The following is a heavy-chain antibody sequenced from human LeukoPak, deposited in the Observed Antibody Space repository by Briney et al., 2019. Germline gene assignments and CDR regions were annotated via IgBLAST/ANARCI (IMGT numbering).Heavy chain of an antibody. Sequence: PGGSLRLSCAASGFTFSSYEMNWVRQAPGKGLEWVSYITSGGGSIYYGDSVKGRFTISRDNAKNSLYLQMNSLRVEDTAVYYCATVGRKTTPGYWGQGTLVTDSS. D-gene: IGHD1-26*01. CDR2: ITSGGGSI. CDR3: ATVGRKTTPGY. CDR1: GFTFSSYE. J-gene: IGHJ4*02. V-gene: IGHV3-48*03.